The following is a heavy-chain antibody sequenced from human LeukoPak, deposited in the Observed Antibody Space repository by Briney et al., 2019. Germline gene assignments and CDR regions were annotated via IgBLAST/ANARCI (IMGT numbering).Heavy chain of an antibody. CDR2: IYTSGST. Sequence: PSQTLSLTCTVSGGSISSGSYYWRWIRQPAGKGLEWIGRIYTSGSTNYNPSLKSRVTISVDTSKNQFSLKLSSVTAADTAVYYCARVDTAMVFDYWGQGTLVTVSS. D-gene: IGHD5-18*01. CDR1: GGSISSGSYY. J-gene: IGHJ4*02. CDR3: ARVDTAMVFDY. V-gene: IGHV4-61*02.